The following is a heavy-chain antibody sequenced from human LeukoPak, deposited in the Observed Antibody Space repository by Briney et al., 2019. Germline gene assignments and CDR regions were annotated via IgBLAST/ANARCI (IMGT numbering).Heavy chain of an antibody. CDR1: GFTFSSYA. CDR3: AKAVSSGVLYYYYGMDV. V-gene: IGHV3-30*04. CDR2: ISYDGSNK. D-gene: IGHD6-19*01. J-gene: IGHJ6*02. Sequence: GGSLRLSCAASGFTFSSYAMHWVRQAPGKGLEWVAVISYDGSNKYYADSVKGRFTISRDNSKNTLYLQMNSLRAEDTAVYYCAKAVSSGVLYYYYGMDVWGQGATVTVSS.